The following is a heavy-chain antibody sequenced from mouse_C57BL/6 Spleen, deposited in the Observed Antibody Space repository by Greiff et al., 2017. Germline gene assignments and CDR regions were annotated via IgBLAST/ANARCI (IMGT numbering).Heavy chain of an antibody. D-gene: IGHD1-1*01. CDR2: IDPETGGT. V-gene: IGHV1-15*01. CDR1: GYTFTDYE. J-gene: IGHJ4*01. CDR3: TRKIYYYGSSLDYYAMDY. Sequence: QVQLQQSGAELVRPGASVTLSCKASGYTFTDYEMHWVKQTPVHGLEWIGAIDPETGGTAYNQKFKGKAILTADKSSRTAYMELRSLTSEDSAVYYCTRKIYYYGSSLDYYAMDYWGQGTSVTVSS.